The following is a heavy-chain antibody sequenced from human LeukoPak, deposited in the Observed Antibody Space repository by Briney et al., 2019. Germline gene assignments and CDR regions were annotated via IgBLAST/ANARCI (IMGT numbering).Heavy chain of an antibody. CDR2: IRESGGGT. V-gene: IGHV3-23*01. CDR1: GFTFSDYY. D-gene: IGHD3-10*01. Sequence: PGGSLTLSCAASGFTFSDYYTYWSRLAPGKGLGWVAGIRESGGGTNYADPVKGRFPISRDNSMNTEYLQMNSLRAEDTAVYFCAKRGIVIRGVLIMGFHKAAYYFDDWGQGILVTVSS. CDR3: AKRGIVIRGVLIMGFHKAAYYFDD. J-gene: IGHJ4*02.